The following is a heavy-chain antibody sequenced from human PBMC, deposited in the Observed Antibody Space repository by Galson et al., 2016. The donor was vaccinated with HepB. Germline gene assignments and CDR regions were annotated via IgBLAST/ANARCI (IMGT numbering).Heavy chain of an antibody. J-gene: IGHJ4*02. CDR3: AKDGVRSGYSYFDY. CDR2: LSVSGDTT. Sequence: SLRLSCAASGFIFSNYTMSWVRQAPGKGLEWVSGLSVSGDTTYYADSVKGRFTISRDNSKNTLHLQMNSLRADDTAVYYCAKDGVRSGYSYFDYWGRGTLVTVSS. D-gene: IGHD5-12*01. V-gene: IGHV3-23*01. CDR1: GFIFSNYT.